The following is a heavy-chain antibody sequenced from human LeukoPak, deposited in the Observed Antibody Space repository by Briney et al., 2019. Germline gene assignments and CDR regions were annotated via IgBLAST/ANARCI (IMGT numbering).Heavy chain of an antibody. CDR2: ITTTGDRV. CDR3: ARDTKDY. V-gene: IGHV3-48*03. Sequence: GESLRLSCAASGLIFSNYEMNWVRQAPGKGLEWISYITTTGDRVQYADSVKGRFTVSRDNAKNSLYLQMNSLRVKDTGVYYCARDTKDYWGQGTRVTVSS. D-gene: IGHD2-8*01. J-gene: IGHJ4*02. CDR1: GLIFSNYE.